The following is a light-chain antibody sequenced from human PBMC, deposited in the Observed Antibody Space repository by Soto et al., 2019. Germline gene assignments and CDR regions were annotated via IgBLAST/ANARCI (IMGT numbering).Light chain of an antibody. CDR3: CSYAGSYTWV. Sequence: QSVLTQPRSVSGSPGQSVTISCTGTSSDVGAYKYVSWYQHYPGEAPKVIIYDVTQRPSGVPDLFSGTKSSNTASLTISGLQAEDEADYYCCSYAGSYTWVFGSGTKVTVL. CDR1: SSDVGAYKY. J-gene: IGLJ1*01. CDR2: DVT. V-gene: IGLV2-11*01.